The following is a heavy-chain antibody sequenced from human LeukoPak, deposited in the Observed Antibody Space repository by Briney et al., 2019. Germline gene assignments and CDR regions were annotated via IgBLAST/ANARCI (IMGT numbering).Heavy chain of an antibody. CDR2: ISSSGSTI. CDR1: GFTFSDYY. CDR3: ARDDSWGFGELISTVDY. D-gene: IGHD3-10*01. V-gene: IGHV3-11*01. Sequence: GGSLRLSYAASGFTFSDYYMSWIRQAPGKGLEWVSYISSSGSTIYYADSVKGRFTISRDNAKNSLYLQMNSLRAEDTAVYYCARDDSWGFGELISTVDYWGQGTLVTVSS. J-gene: IGHJ4*02.